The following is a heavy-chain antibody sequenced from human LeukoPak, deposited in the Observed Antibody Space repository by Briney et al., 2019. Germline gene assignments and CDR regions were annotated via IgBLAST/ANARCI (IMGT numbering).Heavy chain of an antibody. CDR3: ARSPFTTSSFDY. V-gene: IGHV3-74*01. D-gene: IGHD6-6*01. CDR2: IKSDGSNT. J-gene: IGHJ4*02. Sequence: GVSLRLSCAASGFTFSTYWMHWVRQTSGKGLVWVSRIKSDGSNTAYPDSVKGRFTISRDNAKNTLYLQMNSLRAEDTAVCYCARSPFTTSSFDYWGQGTLVTVSS. CDR1: GFTFSTYW.